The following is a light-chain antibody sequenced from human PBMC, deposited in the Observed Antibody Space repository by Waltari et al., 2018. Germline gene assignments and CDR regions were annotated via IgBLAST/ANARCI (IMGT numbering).Light chain of an antibody. CDR3: SSYTSSRTRV. J-gene: IGLJ3*02. V-gene: IGLV2-14*01. Sequence: QSALTQPAPVSGSPGQSITISCTGTSSDVGGYNYVSWYQQHPGKAPKLMIYDVSNRPSGVSNRFSGSKSANTASLTISGLQAEDEADYYCSSYTSSRTRVFGVGTKLTVL. CDR1: SSDVGGYNY. CDR2: DVS.